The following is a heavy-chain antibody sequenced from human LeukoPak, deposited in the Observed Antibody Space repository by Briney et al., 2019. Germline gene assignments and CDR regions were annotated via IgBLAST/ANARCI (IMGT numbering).Heavy chain of an antibody. Sequence: GGALRLSCAASGFTFSTYAMSWVCQGPGNGLEWVSAISGSGASAYYADSVKGRFTISRDNSKNTLYLQMNSLRAEDTAVYYCAKKGIAAAGWFDPWGQGTLVTVSS. D-gene: IGHD6-13*01. CDR1: GFTFSTYA. CDR2: ISGSGASA. CDR3: AKKGIAAAGWFDP. V-gene: IGHV3-23*01. J-gene: IGHJ5*02.